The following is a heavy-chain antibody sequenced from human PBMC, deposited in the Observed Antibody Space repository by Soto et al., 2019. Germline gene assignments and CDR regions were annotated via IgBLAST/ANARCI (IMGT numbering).Heavy chain of an antibody. Sequence: PGGSLRLSCAASGFTFSSYSMNWVRQAPGKGLEWVSSISSSSSYIYYADSVKGRFTISRDNAKNSLYLQMNSLRAEDTAVYYCARDLVWFGSPHMDVWGQGTTVTVSS. V-gene: IGHV3-21*01. CDR2: ISSSSSYI. CDR1: GFTFSSYS. D-gene: IGHD3-10*01. J-gene: IGHJ6*02. CDR3: ARDLVWFGSPHMDV.